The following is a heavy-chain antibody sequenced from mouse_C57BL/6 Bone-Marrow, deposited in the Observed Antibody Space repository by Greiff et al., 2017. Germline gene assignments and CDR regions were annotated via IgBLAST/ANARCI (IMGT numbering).Heavy chain of an antibody. J-gene: IGHJ3*01. D-gene: IGHD4-1*01. CDR2: INPNNGGT. CDR3: ARIDWDWFAY. CDR1: GYTFTDYN. Sequence: EVQLMESGPELVKPGASVKIPCKASGYTFTDYNMDWVKQSHGKSLEWIGDINPNNGGTIYNQKFKGKATLTVDKSSSTAYLELRSLTSEDTAVYYCARIDWDWFAYWGQGTLVTVSA. V-gene: IGHV1-18*01.